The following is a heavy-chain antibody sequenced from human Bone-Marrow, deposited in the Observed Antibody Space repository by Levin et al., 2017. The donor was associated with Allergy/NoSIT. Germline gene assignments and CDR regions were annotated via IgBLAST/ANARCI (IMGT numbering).Heavy chain of an antibody. CDR2: INPTDGDT. CDR3: SRGGSGTYPNYFHYGLDV. CDR1: GYMFSAYY. J-gene: IGHJ6*02. V-gene: IGHV1-2*02. D-gene: IGHD3-10*01. Sequence: ASVKVSCKASGYMFSAYYIHWVRQAPGQGLEWIGWINPTDGDTKYADLFQGRVVLARVTSTSTASMPLNSLRSDDTAVYYCSRGGSGTYPNYFHYGLDVWGQGTTVAVAS.